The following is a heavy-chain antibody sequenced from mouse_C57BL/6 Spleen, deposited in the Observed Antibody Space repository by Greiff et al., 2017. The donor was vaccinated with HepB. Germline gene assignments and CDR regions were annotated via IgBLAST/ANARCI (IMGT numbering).Heavy chain of an antibody. CDR1: GFTFSDYG. J-gene: IGHJ1*03. CDR2: ISSGSSTI. D-gene: IGHD2-1*01. CDR3: ARNYGNRYFDV. V-gene: IGHV5-17*01. Sequence: DVHLVGSGGGLVKPGGSLKLSCAASGFTFSDYGMHWVRQAPEKGLEWVAYISSGSSTIYYADTVKGRFTISRDNAKNTLFLQMTSLRSEDTAMYYCARNYGNRYFDVWGTGTTVTVSS.